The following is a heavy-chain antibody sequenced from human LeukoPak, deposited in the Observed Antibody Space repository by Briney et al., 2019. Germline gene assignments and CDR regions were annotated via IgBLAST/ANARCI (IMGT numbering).Heavy chain of an antibody. Sequence: GASVKVSCKASGYTFTGYYMYWVRQAPGQGLEWMGWINPNSGGTNYAQKFQGRVTMTRDTSIRTAYMELSRLRSDDTAVYYCARELSDDFWSGYYYQYFDYWGQGTLVTVSS. J-gene: IGHJ4*02. V-gene: IGHV1-2*02. CDR3: ARELSDDFWSGYYYQYFDY. D-gene: IGHD3-3*01. CDR1: GYTFTGYY. CDR2: INPNSGGT.